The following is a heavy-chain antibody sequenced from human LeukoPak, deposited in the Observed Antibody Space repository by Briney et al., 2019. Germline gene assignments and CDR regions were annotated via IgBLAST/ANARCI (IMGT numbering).Heavy chain of an antibody. V-gene: IGHV4-31*03. D-gene: IGHD4-17*01. CDR1: GGSFSSGGYY. CDR2: IYYSGST. CDR3: ASTTVTTRIIDY. Sequence: SQTLSLTCTVSGGSFSSGGYYWRWIRQHPGKGLEWIGYIYYSGSTYYNPSLKSRVTISVDTSKNQFSLKLSSVTAADTAVYYCASTTVTTRIIDYWGQGTLVTVSS. J-gene: IGHJ4*02.